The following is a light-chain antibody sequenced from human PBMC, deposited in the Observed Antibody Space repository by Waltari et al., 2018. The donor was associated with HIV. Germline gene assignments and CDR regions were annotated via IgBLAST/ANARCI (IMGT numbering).Light chain of an antibody. CDR3: QQYYSTPFT. J-gene: IGKJ3*01. Sequence: DIVMTQSPGSLAVSLGEWATINCKSSQSLLNNSNNKNYLAWYQQKPGQPPKLLIYWASTRESGVPDRFSGSGSGTEFTLTISSLQAEDVAVYYCQQYYSTPFTFGPGTKVDSK. CDR1: QSLLNNSNNKNY. CDR2: WAS. V-gene: IGKV4-1*01.